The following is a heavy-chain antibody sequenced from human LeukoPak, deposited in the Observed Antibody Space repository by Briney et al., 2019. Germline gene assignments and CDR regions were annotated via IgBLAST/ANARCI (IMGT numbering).Heavy chain of an antibody. J-gene: IGHJ6*03. V-gene: IGHV1-69*05. D-gene: IGHD6-19*01. Sequence: SVKVSCKASGGTFSSYAISWVRQAPGQGLEWMGGIIPIFGTANYAQKFQGRVTITTDESTSTAYMELSSLRSEDTAVYYCARDGRGDSSGRGFYYYYYMDVWGKGTTVTASS. CDR2: IIPIFGTA. CDR3: ARDGRGDSSGRGFYYYYYMDV. CDR1: GGTFSSYA.